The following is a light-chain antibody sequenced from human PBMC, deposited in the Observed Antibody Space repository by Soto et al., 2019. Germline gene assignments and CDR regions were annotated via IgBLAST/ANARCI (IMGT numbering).Light chain of an antibody. V-gene: IGKV3-20*01. CDR2: GAS. J-gene: IGKJ1*01. Sequence: EIVLTQSPGTLSLSPGERATLSCRASQSVSSTYLAWYQQKPGQAPGLLIYGASSRATGIPDRFSGSGSGTDFTLSISRLEPEDSAVYYCQQYDSSPWTFGQGTKVEIK. CDR3: QQYDSSPWT. CDR1: QSVSSTY.